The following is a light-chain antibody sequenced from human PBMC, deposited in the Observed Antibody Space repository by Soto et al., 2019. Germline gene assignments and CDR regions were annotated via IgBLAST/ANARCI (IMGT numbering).Light chain of an antibody. CDR2: QAS. CDR1: QSVRGNY. V-gene: IGKV3-20*01. Sequence: ELVLTQPPGTLSLSPGERVALSCRASQSVRGNYLAWYQHKPGQAPRLVIYQASRRAPGIPDRFCGSGSGTDFILTINKLEPEDLGLYFCQQYASSAHTFGRGTKLEMK. CDR3: QQYASSAHT. J-gene: IGKJ2*01.